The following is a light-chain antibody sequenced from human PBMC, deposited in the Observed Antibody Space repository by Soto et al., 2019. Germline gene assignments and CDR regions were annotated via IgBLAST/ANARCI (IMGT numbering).Light chain of an antibody. V-gene: IGKV3-20*01. Sequence: EIVLTQSPGTLSLSPGERATLSCRASQSVSSSYLASYQQKPGQAPRLLIYGASSRATGIPDRFSGSGSGTDFSLTISRLEPEDFAVYYCQQYGSSPAYTFGQGTKVEIK. J-gene: IGKJ2*01. CDR3: QQYGSSPAYT. CDR1: QSVSSSY. CDR2: GAS.